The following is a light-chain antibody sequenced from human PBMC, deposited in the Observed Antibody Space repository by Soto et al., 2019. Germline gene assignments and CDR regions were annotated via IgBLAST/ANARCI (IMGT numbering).Light chain of an antibody. J-gene: IGKJ1*01. Sequence: DIQMTQSPSSLSAYVGDRVTITCRASQGITNDLSWYQQKPGKAPKRLIYDAATLHGGVPSRFSGSGSGTEFTLTISSLRPEDFATYYCRQHNTYPWTFGQGTKVDIK. CDR2: DAA. CDR3: RQHNTYPWT. V-gene: IGKV1-17*01. CDR1: QGITND.